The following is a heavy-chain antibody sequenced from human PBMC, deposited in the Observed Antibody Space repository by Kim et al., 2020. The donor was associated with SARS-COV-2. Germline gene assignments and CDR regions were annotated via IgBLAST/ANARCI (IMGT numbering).Heavy chain of an antibody. Sequence: GGSLRLSCAASGFTFSSYAMHWVRQAPGKGLEWVAIISYDGSNKYYADSVKGRFTISRDNSKNTLYLQMNSLRAEDTAVYYCARGSSSSLGGRYYYYNMDVWGQGTTVTVSS. CDR3: ARGSSSSLGGRYYYYNMDV. V-gene: IGHV3-30*04. D-gene: IGHD6-6*01. J-gene: IGHJ6*02. CDR1: GFTFSSYA. CDR2: ISYDGSNK.